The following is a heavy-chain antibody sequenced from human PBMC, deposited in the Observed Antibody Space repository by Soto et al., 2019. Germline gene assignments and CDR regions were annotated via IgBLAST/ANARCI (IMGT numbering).Heavy chain of an antibody. V-gene: IGHV3-33*01. CDR3: ARGNWNFQY. CDR1: GFTFSSYG. J-gene: IGHJ1*01. D-gene: IGHD1-20*01. CDR2: IWYDGSNK. Sequence: GGSLILSCAASGFTFSSYGMHWVRQAPGKGLEWVAVIWYDGSNKYYADSVKGRFTISRDNAKNSLYLQMNSLRAEDTAVYYCARGNWNFQYWGQGTLVTVSS.